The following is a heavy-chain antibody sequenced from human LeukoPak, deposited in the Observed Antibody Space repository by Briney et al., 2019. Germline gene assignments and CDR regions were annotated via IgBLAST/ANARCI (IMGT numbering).Heavy chain of an antibody. V-gene: IGHV4-59*10. D-gene: IGHD5-18*01. J-gene: IGHJ4*02. CDR3: AREGNPGGNNYGHCPDY. CDR1: GGSFSGYY. Sequence: SETLSLTCAVYGGSFSGYYWSWIRQSAGKGLEWIGRIYNSGSTSYNPSLESRVTISIDTSKNQFSLELSSVTAADTAVYYCAREGNPGGNNYGHCPDYWGQGTLVTVSS. CDR2: IYNSGST.